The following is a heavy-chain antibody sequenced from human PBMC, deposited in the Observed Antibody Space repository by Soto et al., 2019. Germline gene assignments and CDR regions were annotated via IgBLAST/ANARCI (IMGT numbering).Heavy chain of an antibody. CDR1: GFTFSNAW. CDR3: TTQPGPAYYDFWSGYYYFDY. V-gene: IGHV3-15*07. J-gene: IGHJ4*02. CDR2: IKSKTDGGTT. Sequence: EVQLVESGGGLVKPGGSLRLSCAASGFTFSNAWMNWVRQAPGKGLEWVGRIKSKTDGGTTDYAAPVKGRFTISRDDSKNTLYLQMNSLKTEDPAVYYCTTQPGPAYYDFWSGYYYFDYWGQGTLVTVSS. D-gene: IGHD3-3*01.